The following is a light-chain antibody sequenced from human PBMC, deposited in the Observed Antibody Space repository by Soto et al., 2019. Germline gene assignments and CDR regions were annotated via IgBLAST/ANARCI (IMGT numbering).Light chain of an antibody. V-gene: IGLV4-69*01. CDR3: QTWDTGIRV. J-gene: IGLJ3*02. CDR1: SGHINYA. CDR2: VKSDGSH. Sequence: QSVLTQSPSASASLGASVKFTCTLNSGHINYAIAWHQQLPEKGPRYLMKVKSDGSHTKGVGVPDRFSGSSSGAERYLTISSLQSEDEADYYCQTWDTGIRVFGGGTQLTVL.